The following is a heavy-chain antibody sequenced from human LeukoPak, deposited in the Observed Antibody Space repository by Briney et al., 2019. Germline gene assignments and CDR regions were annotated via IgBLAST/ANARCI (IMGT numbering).Heavy chain of an antibody. V-gene: IGHV3-23*01. CDR1: GFPFSSLA. Sequence: HPGESLTLSCAASGFPFSSLAMSWVRRPPGKGLGRVSAISVNGGRTYYANSLKGRFTISRDNTKNMQYSQLNSLRTEAEAVFSSEKDAYGDHSNCFDTWGQGTLVTVSS. J-gene: IGHJ4*02. D-gene: IGHD4-17*01. CDR3: EKDAYGDHSNCFDT. CDR2: ISVNGGRT.